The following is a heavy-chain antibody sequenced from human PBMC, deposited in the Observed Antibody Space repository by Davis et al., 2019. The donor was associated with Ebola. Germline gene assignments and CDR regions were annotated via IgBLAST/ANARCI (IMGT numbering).Heavy chain of an antibody. CDR3: TRDFDWDGGY. D-gene: IGHD3-16*01. Sequence: PGGSLRLSCAASGFTFSNHWMHWVRQAPGKGLVWVSRIKTDGSVTGYADSVKGRFTISRDNAKNTLYLEMSSLRADDTGVYYCTRDFDWDGGYWGRGTLVTVSS. CDR2: IKTDGSVT. J-gene: IGHJ4*02. CDR1: GFTFSNHW. V-gene: IGHV3-74*01.